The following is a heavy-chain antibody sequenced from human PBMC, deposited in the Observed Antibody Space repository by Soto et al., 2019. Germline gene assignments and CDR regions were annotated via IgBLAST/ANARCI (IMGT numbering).Heavy chain of an antibody. CDR3: ARRGYSSSWYYYYYYGMDV. CDR1: GYTFTSYA. CDR2: INAGNGNT. Sequence: AASVKVSCKASGYTFTSYAMHWVRQAPGQRLEWMGWINAGNGNTKYSQKFQGRVTMTRNTSISTAYMELSSLRSEDTAVYYCARRGYSSSWYYYYYYGMDVWGQGTTVTVSS. J-gene: IGHJ6*02. D-gene: IGHD6-13*01. V-gene: IGHV1-3*01.